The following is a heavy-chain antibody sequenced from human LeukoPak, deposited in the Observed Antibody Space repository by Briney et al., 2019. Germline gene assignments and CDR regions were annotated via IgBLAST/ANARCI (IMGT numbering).Heavy chain of an antibody. V-gene: IGHV3-21*01. CDR1: GFTVSSNY. CDR2: ISSSSSYI. Sequence: PGGSLRLSCAASGFTVSSNYMSWVRQAPGKGLEWVSSISSSSSYIYYADSVKGRFTISRDNAKNSLYLQMNSLRAEDTAVYYCARTPPYDFWSGYHFDHWGQGTLVTVSS. D-gene: IGHD3-3*01. CDR3: ARTPPYDFWSGYHFDH. J-gene: IGHJ4*02.